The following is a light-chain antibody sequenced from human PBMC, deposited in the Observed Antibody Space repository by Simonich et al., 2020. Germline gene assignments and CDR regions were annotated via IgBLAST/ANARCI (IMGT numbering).Light chain of an antibody. CDR2: KVS. CDR1: QSLVHSDGNTY. CDR3: MQALQTPWT. V-gene: IGKV2-30*02. Sequence: DVVMTQSPLSLPVTLGQPASISCRSSQSLVHSDGNTYLNWFQQRPGQAPRRLIYKVSNRDSGVPDRFSGSVSGTDFTLKISRVEAEDVGVYYCMQALQTPWTFGQGTKVEIK. J-gene: IGKJ1*01.